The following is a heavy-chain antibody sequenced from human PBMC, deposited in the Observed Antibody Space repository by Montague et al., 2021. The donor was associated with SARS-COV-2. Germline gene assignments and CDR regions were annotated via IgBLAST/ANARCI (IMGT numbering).Heavy chain of an antibody. D-gene: IGHD6-19*01. V-gene: IGHV3-48*03. CDR1: GFTFSSYE. J-gene: IGHJ3*02. CDR3: ARDPYSSGWYGAFDI. CDR2: ISSSGSTI. Sequence: SLRLSCAASGFTFSSYEMNWVRQAPGKGLEWVSYISSSGSTIYYADSXXGRFTISRDNAKNSLYLQMNSLRAEDTAVYYCARDPYSSGWYGAFDIWGQGTMATVSS.